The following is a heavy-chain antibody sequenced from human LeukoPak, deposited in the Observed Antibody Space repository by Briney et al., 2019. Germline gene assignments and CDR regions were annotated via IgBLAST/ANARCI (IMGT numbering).Heavy chain of an antibody. J-gene: IGHJ4*02. D-gene: IGHD5-18*01. CDR1: GGSISSGGYS. V-gene: IGHV4-30-2*01. Sequence: SETLSLTCAVSGGSISSGGYSWSWIRQPPGKGLEWIGYIYHSGSTYYNPSLKSRVTISVDRSKNQFSLKLSSVTAADTAVYYCAREVGYSYDYYFDYWGQGTLVTVSS. CDR3: AREVGYSYDYYFDY. CDR2: IYHSGST.